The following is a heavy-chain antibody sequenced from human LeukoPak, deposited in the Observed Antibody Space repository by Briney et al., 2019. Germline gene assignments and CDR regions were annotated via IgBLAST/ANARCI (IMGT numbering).Heavy chain of an antibody. CDR1: VVSLSTSGRC. CDR3: ARGTLHPQNYYDSSGYLFDY. V-gene: IGHV2-70*11. CDR2: IDWDDDK. J-gene: IGHJ4*02. Sequence: ESGPTLVNPTQTLTLTCTFSVVSLSTSGRCVSRIRQPPGKALEWLARIDWDDDKYYSRSLKTRLTLSKETSKTQAVLTMNNLDPVDTATYSCARGTLHPQNYYDSSGYLFDYWGQGTLVTVSS. D-gene: IGHD3-22*01.